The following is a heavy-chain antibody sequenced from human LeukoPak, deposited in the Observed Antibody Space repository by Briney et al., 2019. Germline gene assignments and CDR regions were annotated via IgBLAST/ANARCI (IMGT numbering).Heavy chain of an antibody. CDR3: ARSFTVAGAFDI. Sequence: PSETLSLTCTVSGGSISSYYWTWIRQPPGKGLEWIGYIYYSGSTKYNPSLKSRVTISVDTSKNQFSLKLSSVTAADTAVYYCARSFTVAGAFDIWGQGTMVTVSS. D-gene: IGHD4-23*01. CDR1: GGSISSYY. V-gene: IGHV4-59*08. J-gene: IGHJ3*02. CDR2: IYYSGST.